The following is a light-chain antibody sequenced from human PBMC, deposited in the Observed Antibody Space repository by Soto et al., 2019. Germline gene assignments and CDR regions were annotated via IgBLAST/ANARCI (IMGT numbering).Light chain of an antibody. CDR1: QSVSSNY. CDR3: QQYGRSLPIT. J-gene: IGKJ5*01. V-gene: IGKV3-20*01. CDR2: GAS. Sequence: EIVLTHSPGTLAFSRVERATLSCRSSQSVSSNYLAWYQKTPGQAPRLLIYGASSRATGIPDRFSGSGSGTDFTLTISRLEPEDFAAYYCQQYGRSLPITFGQGTRLEIK.